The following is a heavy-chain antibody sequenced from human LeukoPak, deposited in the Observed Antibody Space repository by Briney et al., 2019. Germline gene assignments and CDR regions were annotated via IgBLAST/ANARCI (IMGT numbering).Heavy chain of an antibody. CDR1: GYSISSGYY. D-gene: IGHD2-2*01. J-gene: IGHJ5*02. CDR3: ARGAIVVVPARDWFDP. CDR2: IYHSGST. Sequence: PSETLSLTCTVSGYSISSGYYWGWIRQPPGKGLEWIGSIYHSGSTYYNPSLKSRVTISVDTSKNQFSLKLSSVTAADTAVYYCARGAIVVVPARDWFDPWGQGTLVTVSS. V-gene: IGHV4-38-2*02.